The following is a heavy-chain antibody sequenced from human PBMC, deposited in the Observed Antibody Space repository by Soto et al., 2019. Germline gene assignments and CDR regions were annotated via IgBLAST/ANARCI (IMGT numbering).Heavy chain of an antibody. J-gene: IGHJ4*02. CDR1: GFTFSGSA. D-gene: IGHD3-10*01. CDR2: IRSKANSYAT. CDR3: LSWSGGLDY. V-gene: IGHV3-73*02. Sequence: EVQLVESGGGLVQPGGSLKLSCATSGFTFSGSAMHWVRQASGKGLEWVGRIRSKANSYATAYAASVKGRFTISRDDSKNTAYLQMNSLKTEDTAVYYCLSWSGGLDYWGQGTLVTVSS.